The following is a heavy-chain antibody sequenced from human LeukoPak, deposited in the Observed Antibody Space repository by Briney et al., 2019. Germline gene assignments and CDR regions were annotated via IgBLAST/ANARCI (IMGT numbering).Heavy chain of an antibody. J-gene: IGHJ6*02. D-gene: IGHD3-3*01. CDR3: ARDPLGDDFWSGYFYPNYYYYGMDV. CDR2: INPNSGGT. CDR1: GYTFTGYY. Sequence: ASVKVSCKASGYTFTGYYMHWVRQAPGQGLEGMGWINPNSGGTNYAQKFQGRVTMTRDTSISTAYMELRRLRSDDTAVYYCARDPLGDDFWSGYFYPNYYYYGMDVWGQGTTVTVSS. V-gene: IGHV1-2*02.